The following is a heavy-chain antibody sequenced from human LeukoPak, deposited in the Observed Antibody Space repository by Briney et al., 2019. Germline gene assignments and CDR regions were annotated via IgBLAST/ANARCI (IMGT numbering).Heavy chain of an antibody. CDR1: GFTFSSYS. J-gene: IGHJ5*02. Sequence: GGSLRLSWAASGFTFSSYSMNWVRQAPGKGLEWVSSISSSSSYIYYADSVKGRFTISRDNAKNSLYLQMNSLRAEDTAVYYCAREGYDSSGYYVSPWGQGTLVTVSS. CDR2: ISSSSSYI. D-gene: IGHD3-22*01. V-gene: IGHV3-21*01. CDR3: AREGYDSSGYYVSP.